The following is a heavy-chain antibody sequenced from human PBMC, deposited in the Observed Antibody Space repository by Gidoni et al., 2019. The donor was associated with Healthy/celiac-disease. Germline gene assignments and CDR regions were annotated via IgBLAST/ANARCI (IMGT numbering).Heavy chain of an antibody. D-gene: IGHD1-26*01. V-gene: IGHV4-34*01. CDR3: APRRLSGSYDY. Sequence: QVQLQQWGAGLLKPSETLSLTCAVYGGSFSGYYWSWIRQPPGKGLEWIGEINHSGSTNYNPSLKSRVTISVDTSKNQFSLKLSSVTAADTAVYYCAPRRLSGSYDYWGQGTLVTVSS. J-gene: IGHJ4*02. CDR2: INHSGST. CDR1: GGSFSGYY.